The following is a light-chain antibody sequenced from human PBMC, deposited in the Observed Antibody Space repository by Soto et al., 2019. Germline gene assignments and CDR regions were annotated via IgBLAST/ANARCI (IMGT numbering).Light chain of an antibody. J-gene: IGLJ1*01. Sequence: QSVLTQPASVSGSPGQSITISCTGSSSHVDTYNYITWYQQLPGKAPKVIIYDVSNRPSGVSDRFSGSKSGNTASLTISWLLTEDECDYYCSSYTSYTPFVFGTGTKVAVL. CDR1: SSHVDTYNY. V-gene: IGLV2-14*01. CDR2: DVS. CDR3: SSYTSYTPFV.